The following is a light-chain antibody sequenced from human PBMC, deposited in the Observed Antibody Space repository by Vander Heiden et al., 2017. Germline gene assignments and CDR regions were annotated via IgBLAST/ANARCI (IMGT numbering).Light chain of an antibody. Sequence: QSVLTQPPSVSGAPGQRVTISCTGSSSNIGAGYDVHWYQQLPGTAPKHLLYDNSNQPSGVPDRFSASKTGTTASLAITGVQAEDEADYYCQSYDSSLSGSRVFGGGTKVTVL. CDR1: SSNIGAGYD. CDR3: QSYDSSLSGSRV. J-gene: IGLJ3*02. V-gene: IGLV1-40*01. CDR2: DNS.